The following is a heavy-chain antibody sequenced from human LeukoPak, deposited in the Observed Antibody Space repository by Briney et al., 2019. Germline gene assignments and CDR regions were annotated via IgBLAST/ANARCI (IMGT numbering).Heavy chain of an antibody. CDR1: GFTFSSYS. J-gene: IGHJ4*02. CDR3: ARASRALWFGELCGFDY. CDR2: INSSSSTI. V-gene: IGHV3-48*02. D-gene: IGHD3-10*01. Sequence: GGSPRLSCAASGFTFSSYSMNWVRQAPGKGLEWVSYINSSSSTIYYADSVKGRFTISRDNAKNSLYLQMNSLRDEDTAVYYCARASRALWFGELCGFDYWGQGTLVTVSS.